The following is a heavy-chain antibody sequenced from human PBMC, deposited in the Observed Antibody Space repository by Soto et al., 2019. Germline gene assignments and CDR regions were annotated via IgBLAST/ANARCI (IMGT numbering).Heavy chain of an antibody. J-gene: IGHJ4*02. CDR1: GGSISSSSYY. CDR3: ASRVPTPVVAATHADINSDY. V-gene: IGHV4-39*01. Sequence: SETLSLTCTVSGGSISSSSYYWGWIRQPPGKGLEWIGSIYYSGSTYYNPSLKSRVTISVDTSKNQFSLKLSSVTAADTAVYYCASRVPTPVVAATHADINSDYWGQGTLVTVSS. D-gene: IGHD2-15*01. CDR2: IYYSGST.